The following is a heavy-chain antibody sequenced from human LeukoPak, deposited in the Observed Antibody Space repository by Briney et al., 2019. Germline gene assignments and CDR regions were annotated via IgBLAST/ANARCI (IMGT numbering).Heavy chain of an antibody. CDR1: GFTFNSCA. CDR2: ISGPGGTT. J-gene: IGHJ4*02. V-gene: IGHV3-23*01. D-gene: IGHD1-26*01. Sequence: GGSLRLSCAASGFTFNSCAMSWVRQAPDKGLEWVSSISGPGGTTYYADSVKGRFTISRDNSKDTLFLQMNSLRAEDTAVYYCAKTWARAVSAADYWGQGTLVTVSS. CDR3: AKTWARAVSAADY.